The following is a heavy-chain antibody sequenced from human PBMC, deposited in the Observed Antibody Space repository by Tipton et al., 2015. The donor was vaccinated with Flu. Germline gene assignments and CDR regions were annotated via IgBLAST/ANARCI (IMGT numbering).Heavy chain of an antibody. CDR2: MYAGGNT. CDR3: AREWGDAFDI. J-gene: IGHJ3*02. CDR1: GGSMSSFY. Sequence: TLSLTCTVSGGSMSSFYWSWIRKPAGKGLEWMGRMYAGGNTKYNPSLKSRVTMSVDTSKDQFSLRLTSVTAADTAVYYCAREWGDAFDIWGQGTMVTVSS. D-gene: IGHD3-16*01. V-gene: IGHV4-4*07.